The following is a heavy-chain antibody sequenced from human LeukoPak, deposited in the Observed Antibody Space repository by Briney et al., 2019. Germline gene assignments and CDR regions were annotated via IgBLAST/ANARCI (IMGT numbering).Heavy chain of an antibody. J-gene: IGHJ4*02. CDR2: ISGSSSKI. D-gene: IGHD2-15*01. CDR1: GFTFSSYT. Sequence: GGSLRLSCTASGFTFSSYTMNWVRQAPGKGLEWVSSISGSSSKIYYADSVKGRFTISRDNAKSSLYLQMNSLRAEDTAMYYCARDPSYCSGGSCYYFDYWGQGTLVTVSS. CDR3: ARDPSYCSGGSCYYFDY. V-gene: IGHV3-21*01.